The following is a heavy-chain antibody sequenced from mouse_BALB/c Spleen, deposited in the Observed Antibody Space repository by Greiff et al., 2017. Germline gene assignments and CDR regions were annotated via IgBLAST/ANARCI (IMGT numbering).Heavy chain of an antibody. J-gene: IGHJ3*01. CDR3: ARGYGNYEGFAY. D-gene: IGHD2-10*02. CDR2: ISYSGST. V-gene: IGHV3-2*02. CDR1: GYSITSDYA. Sequence: DVQLQESGPGLVKPSQSLSLTCTVTGYSITSDYAWNWIRQFPGNKLEWMGYISYSGSTSYNPSLKSRISITRDTSKNQFFLQLNSVTTEDTATYYCARGYGNYEGFAYWGQGTLVTVSA.